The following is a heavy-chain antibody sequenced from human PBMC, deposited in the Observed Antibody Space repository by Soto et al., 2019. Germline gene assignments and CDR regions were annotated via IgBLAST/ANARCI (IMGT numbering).Heavy chain of an antibody. Sequence: EVQLVESGGGLVQPGRSLRLSCAASGFTFDDYAMHWVRQAPEKGLEWVSGISWNSGSIGYADSVKGRFTISRDNAKNSLYLQMNSLRAEDTALYYCAKALFVGYYMDVWGKGTTVTVSS. CDR2: ISWNSGSI. J-gene: IGHJ6*03. CDR3: AKALFVGYYMDV. V-gene: IGHV3-9*01. CDR1: GFTFDDYA.